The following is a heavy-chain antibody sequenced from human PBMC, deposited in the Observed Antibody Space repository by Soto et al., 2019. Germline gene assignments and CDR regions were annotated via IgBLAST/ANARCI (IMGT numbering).Heavy chain of an antibody. D-gene: IGHD1-1*01. Sequence: EVELVESGGGLVKPGGSLRLSCAASGFTFNSYSVKWVRQAPGKGLEWVASISSGSVYIDFADSVKGRFTISRDDVTNSVSVQMDSLRFEDTGIYYCARYDAFKAFDLWGQGTMVTVSS. J-gene: IGHJ3*01. CDR1: GFTFNSYS. V-gene: IGHV3-21*02. CDR3: ARYDAFKAFDL. CDR2: ISSGSVYI.